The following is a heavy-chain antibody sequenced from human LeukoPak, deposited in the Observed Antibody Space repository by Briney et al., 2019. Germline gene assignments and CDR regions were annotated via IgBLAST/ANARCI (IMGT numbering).Heavy chain of an antibody. CDR2: ISWNSGSI. Sequence: GRSLRLSCAASGFTFDDYAMHWVRQAPGKGLEWVSGISWNSGSIGYADSVKGRFTISRDNAKNSLYPQMNSLRAEDTAVYYCARDLGSWFDPWGQGTLVTVSS. CDR1: GFTFDDYA. CDR3: ARDLGSWFDP. J-gene: IGHJ5*02. D-gene: IGHD2-15*01. V-gene: IGHV3-9*01.